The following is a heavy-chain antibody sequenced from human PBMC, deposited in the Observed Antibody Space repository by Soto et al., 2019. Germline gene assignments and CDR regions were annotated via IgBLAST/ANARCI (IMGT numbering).Heavy chain of an antibody. V-gene: IGHV3-74*03. D-gene: IGHD3-10*01. CDR2: ISADGSDA. Sequence: EVQLVESGGGVVQPGGSLNPSCAAPRFTFSSTWMPWVRKAQGKGLVWVSRISADGSDATYAHSVKGRFTISRDNAKNTLYLQMNSLRAEDTAVYYCASSGSYDIAWFDPWGQGTLVTVSS. CDR3: ASSGSYDIAWFDP. J-gene: IGHJ5*02. CDR1: RFTFSSTW.